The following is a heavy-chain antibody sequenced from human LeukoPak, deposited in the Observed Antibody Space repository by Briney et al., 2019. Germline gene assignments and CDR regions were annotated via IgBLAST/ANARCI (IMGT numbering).Heavy chain of an antibody. CDR1: GFTFSSYG. D-gene: IGHD4-17*01. V-gene: IGHV3-33*01. CDR3: ARADYGDYGYFDY. CDR2: IWYDGSNK. J-gene: IGHJ4*02. Sequence: GRSLRLSCAASGFTFSSYGMHWVRQAPGKGLEWVAVIWYDGSNKYYADSVKGRFTISRDNPKNTLYLQMNSLRAEDTAVYYCARADYGDYGYFDYWGQGTLVTVSS.